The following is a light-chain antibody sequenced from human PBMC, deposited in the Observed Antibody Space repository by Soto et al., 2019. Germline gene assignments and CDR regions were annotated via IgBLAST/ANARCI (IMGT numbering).Light chain of an antibody. CDR3: SSYTTSNTLV. CDR1: SSDVGDYKY. Sequence: QSALTQPASVSGSPGQSITISCTGTSSDVGDYKYVSWYQKHPGKAPKALIYAVSNRPSWVSNRFSGSKSGNTASLTISGLQAEDEADYYCSSYTTSNTLVFGPGTKLTVL. CDR2: AVS. J-gene: IGLJ1*01. V-gene: IGLV2-14*01.